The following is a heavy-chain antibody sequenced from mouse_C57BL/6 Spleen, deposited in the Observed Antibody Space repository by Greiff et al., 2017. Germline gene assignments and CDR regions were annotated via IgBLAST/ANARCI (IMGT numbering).Heavy chain of an antibody. D-gene: IGHD1-1*01. J-gene: IGHJ4*01. CDR3: ARESLFITTVVATGGYAMDY. Sequence: QVQLKESGPGLVAPSQSLSITCTVSGFSLTSYGVHWVRQPPGKGLEWLVVIWSDGSTTYNSALKSRLSISKDNSKSQVFLKMNSLQTDDTAMYYCARESLFITTVVATGGYAMDYWGQGTSVTVSS. V-gene: IGHV2-6*03. CDR1: GFSLTSYG. CDR2: IWSDGST.